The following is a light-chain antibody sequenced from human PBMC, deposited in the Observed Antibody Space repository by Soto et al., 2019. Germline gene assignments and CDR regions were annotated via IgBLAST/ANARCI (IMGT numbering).Light chain of an antibody. V-gene: IGKV3-15*01. CDR2: GAS. Sequence: EIVLTQSPGTLSLSPGERATLSCRAIQSVSRNYLAWYQQKPGQSPRLLIYGASTRATGIPARFSGSGSGTDFTLTISSLRSEDFAVYYCQQYNNWPPWTFGQGTKVDIK. CDR3: QQYNNWPPWT. J-gene: IGKJ1*01. CDR1: QSVSRN.